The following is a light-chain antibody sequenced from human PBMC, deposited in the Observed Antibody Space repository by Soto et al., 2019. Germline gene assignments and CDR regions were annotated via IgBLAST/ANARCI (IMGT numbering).Light chain of an antibody. CDR2: EVS. CDR3: ASYVTGNTYV. Sequence: QPVLTQPAPVAGSRGQSITISCSGTSSDVGGYNYVSWYQLHPHKAPILMIHEVSERPSGLSNRFSGSKSANTASLTISELQAEDEADYYCASYVTGNTYVFGSGPKVTV. J-gene: IGLJ1*01. CDR1: SSDVGGYNY. V-gene: IGLV2-14*01.